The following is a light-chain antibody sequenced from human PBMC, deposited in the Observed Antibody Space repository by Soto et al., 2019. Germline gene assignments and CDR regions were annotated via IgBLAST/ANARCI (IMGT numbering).Light chain of an antibody. Sequence: EIVLTQSPATLSLSPGERATLSCRASPSVTNYLAWYQQKPGQPPRLLIYGAFNRAAGIPARFSGSGSGTDFTLTIGTLEPEYSEIYYCERRNIGPPLAFGQGTRLEIK. CDR2: GAF. J-gene: IGKJ5*01. CDR1: PSVTNY. CDR3: ERRNIGPPLA. V-gene: IGKV3-11*01.